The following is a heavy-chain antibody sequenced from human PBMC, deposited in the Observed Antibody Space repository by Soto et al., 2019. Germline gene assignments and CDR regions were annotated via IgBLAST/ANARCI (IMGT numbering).Heavy chain of an antibody. Sequence: TGGSLRLSCAASGFTFSSYSMNWVRQAPGKGLEWVSYISSSSSTIYYADSVKGRFTISRDNAKNSLYLQMNSLRAEDTAVYYCAMGEDITVLDYWGQGTLVTVSS. CDR3: AMGEDITVLDY. J-gene: IGHJ4*02. CDR1: GFTFSSYS. CDR2: ISSSSSTI. V-gene: IGHV3-48*01. D-gene: IGHD1-20*01.